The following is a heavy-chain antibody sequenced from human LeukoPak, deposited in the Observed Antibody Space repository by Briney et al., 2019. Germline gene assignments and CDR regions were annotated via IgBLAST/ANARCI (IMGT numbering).Heavy chain of an antibody. CDR2: INPSGGST. J-gene: IGHJ4*02. V-gene: IGHV1-46*01. CDR1: GYTFTSYY. Sequence: GASVKVSCKASGYTFTSYYMHWVRRAPGQGLEWMGIINPSGGSTSYAQKFQGRVTLTRDTSTSTVYMELSSLRSEDTAVYYCARSSTLGNYFDYWGQGTLVTVSS. D-gene: IGHD6-13*01. CDR3: ARSSTLGNYFDY.